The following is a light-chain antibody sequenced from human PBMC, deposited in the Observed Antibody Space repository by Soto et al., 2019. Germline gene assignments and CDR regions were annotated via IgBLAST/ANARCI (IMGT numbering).Light chain of an antibody. J-gene: IGLJ2*01. CDR3: SSYTGSSTRVV. V-gene: IGLV2-14*03. CDR2: DVS. Sequence: QSVLTQPASVSGSPGQSITISCTGTSSDVGGYNYVSWYQQHPGKAPKLMIYDVSNRPSGVSDRFSGSKSGNTASLIISGLQAEDEADYYCSSYTGSSTRVVFGGGTKLTVL. CDR1: SSDVGGYNY.